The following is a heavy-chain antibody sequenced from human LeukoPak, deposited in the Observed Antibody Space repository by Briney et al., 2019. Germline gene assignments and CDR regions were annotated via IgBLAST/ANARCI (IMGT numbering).Heavy chain of an antibody. CDR3: ARDIRREMAIPFDV. V-gene: IGHV3-23*01. CDR2: ISGSGGST. J-gene: IGHJ3*01. CDR1: GFTFSSYA. D-gene: IGHD5-24*01. Sequence: GGSLRLSCAASGFTFSSYAMSWVRQAPGKGLEWVSAISGSGGSTYYADSVKGRFTISRDNSKNTLHLQMNSLRVEDTAVYHCARDIRREMAIPFDVWGQGTLVTVSS.